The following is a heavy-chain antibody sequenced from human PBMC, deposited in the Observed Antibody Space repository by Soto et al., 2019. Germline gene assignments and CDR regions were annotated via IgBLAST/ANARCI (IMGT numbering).Heavy chain of an antibody. CDR3: AWIPVAAAGFYGMDV. CDR2: IDWHDDK. V-gene: IGHV2-70*20. CDR1: GFSLSTIGMC. J-gene: IGHJ6*02. D-gene: IGHD6-13*01. Sequence: SGPTLVNPTQPLTLTCTFSGFSLSTIGMCVGWVRQPPGKALEWLALIDWHDDKYYRTSLKTRLTISKDTSKNHVVLTMSNMDPVDTATYYCAWIPVAAAGFYGMDVWGQGTTVTVSS.